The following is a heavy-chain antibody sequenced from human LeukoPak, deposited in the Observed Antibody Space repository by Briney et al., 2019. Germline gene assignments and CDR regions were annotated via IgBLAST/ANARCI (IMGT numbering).Heavy chain of an antibody. CDR1: GGSISSYY. V-gene: IGHV4-59*01. J-gene: IGHJ5*02. D-gene: IGHD6-13*01. CDR2: IYYSGST. CDR3: AGSMGSSWYWFDP. Sequence: PSETLSLTCTVSGGSISSYYWSWIRQPPGKGLEWIGYIYYSGSTNYNPSLKSRATISVDTSKNQFSLKLSSVTAADTAVYYCAGSMGSSWYWFDPWGQGTLVTVSS.